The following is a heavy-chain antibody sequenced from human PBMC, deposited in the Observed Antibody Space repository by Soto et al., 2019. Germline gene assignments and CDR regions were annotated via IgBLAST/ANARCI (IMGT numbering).Heavy chain of an antibody. J-gene: IGHJ6*02. CDR1: GFTFSNYS. CDR2: IGSRSDI. D-gene: IGHD2-2*02. Sequence: GGSLRLSCVVSGFTFSNYSINWVRQAPGKGLEWVSSIGSRSDIYYADSVKGRFTISRDNAENSVSLQMNSLRAEDTAVYYCAREYTAWPLAYGLDVWGQGTTVTVS. V-gene: IGHV3-21*01. CDR3: AREYTAWPLAYGLDV.